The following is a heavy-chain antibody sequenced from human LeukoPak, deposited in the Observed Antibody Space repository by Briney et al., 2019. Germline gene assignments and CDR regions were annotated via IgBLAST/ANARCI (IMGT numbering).Heavy chain of an antibody. CDR1: GFTFTSYD. Sequence: GGSLRLSCAASGFTFTSYDMSWVRQAPGKGLEWVAVIWNEGSNKYYADSVKDRFTISRDNSKNTLYLQMNSLRAEDTAVYYCARVQGRYFGSGSYLGVDHWGQGTLVTVSS. J-gene: IGHJ4*02. CDR3: ARVQGRYFGSGSYLGVDH. D-gene: IGHD3-10*01. V-gene: IGHV3-33*08. CDR2: IWNEGSNK.